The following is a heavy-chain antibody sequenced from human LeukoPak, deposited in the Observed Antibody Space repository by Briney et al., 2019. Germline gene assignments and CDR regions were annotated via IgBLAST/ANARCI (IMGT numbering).Heavy chain of an antibody. J-gene: IGHJ4*02. CDR2: ISGSGSST. Sequence: PGGSLRLSCAASGFTFSSYDMSWVRQAPGKGLEWVSAISGSGSSTYYADSVKGRFTISRDNSKNTLYLQMSSLRAEDTAVYYCARAHPTYYYDSSGYYLDYWGQGTLVTVSS. V-gene: IGHV3-23*01. CDR1: GFTFSSYD. D-gene: IGHD3-22*01. CDR3: ARAHPTYYYDSSGYYLDY.